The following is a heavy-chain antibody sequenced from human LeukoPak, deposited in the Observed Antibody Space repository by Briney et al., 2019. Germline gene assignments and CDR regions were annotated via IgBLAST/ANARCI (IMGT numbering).Heavy chain of an antibody. CDR1: GYSFTSYW. Sequence: GESLQISCKGPGYSFTSYWIGWVRQMPGKGLEWMGIIYPGDSDTRYSPSFQGQVTISADKSISTAYLQWSSLKASDTAMYYCARQVEGEYSYGYLVDYWGQGTLVTVSS. D-gene: IGHD5-18*01. J-gene: IGHJ4*02. CDR3: ARQVEGEYSYGYLVDY. V-gene: IGHV5-51*01. CDR2: IYPGDSDT.